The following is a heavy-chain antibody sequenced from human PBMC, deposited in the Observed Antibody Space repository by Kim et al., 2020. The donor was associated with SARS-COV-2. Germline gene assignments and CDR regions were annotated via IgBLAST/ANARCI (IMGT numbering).Heavy chain of an antibody. J-gene: IGHJ5*02. D-gene: IGHD6-19*01. CDR3: ARGQWLVQWFDP. V-gene: IGHV4-34*01. Sequence: TPSLTGRVPIPVDTSKNQFSLKLSSVTAADTAVYYCARGQWLVQWFDPWGQGTLVTVSS.